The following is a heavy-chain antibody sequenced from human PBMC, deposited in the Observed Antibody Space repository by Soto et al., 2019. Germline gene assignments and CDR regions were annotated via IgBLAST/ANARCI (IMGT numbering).Heavy chain of an antibody. CDR1: GFTFSSYG. CDR3: AKESVRYFGYYFDY. CDR2: ISYDGSNK. Sequence: GGSLRLSCAASGFTFSSYGMHWVRQAPGKGLEWVAVISYDGSNKYYADSVKGRFTISRDNSKNTLYLQMNSPRAEDTAVYYCAKESVRYFGYYFDYWGQGTLVTVSS. D-gene: IGHD3-9*01. V-gene: IGHV3-30*18. J-gene: IGHJ4*02.